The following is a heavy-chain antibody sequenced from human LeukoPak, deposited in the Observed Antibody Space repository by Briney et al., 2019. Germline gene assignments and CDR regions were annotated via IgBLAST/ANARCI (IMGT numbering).Heavy chain of an antibody. CDR1: GFAFSDYY. D-gene: IGHD5-18*01. V-gene: IGHV3-11*01. Sequence: KSGGSLRLSCAASGFAFSDYYMSWIRQAPGKGLEWVSYISSSGSTIYYADSVKGRFTISRDNAKNSLYLQMNSLRAEDTAVYYCARDGYSYGYGPPHAFDIWGQGTMVTVSS. CDR2: ISSSGSTI. J-gene: IGHJ3*02. CDR3: ARDGYSYGYGPPHAFDI.